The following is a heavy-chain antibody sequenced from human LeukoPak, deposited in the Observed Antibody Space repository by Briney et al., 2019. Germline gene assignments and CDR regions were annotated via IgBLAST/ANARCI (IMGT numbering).Heavy chain of an antibody. D-gene: IGHD2-15*01. CDR1: GYTFTNYG. CDR2: ISAYNGNT. CDR3: ARDLVPTGGRPGSSDY. V-gene: IGHV1-18*01. Sequence: ASVKVSCKASGYTFTNYGISWVRQATGQGLEWMGWISAYNGNTNYAENLQGTVTMTTDKSTSTAYMELRSLRSDDTAVYYCARDLVPTGGRPGSSDYWGQGTLVTVSS. J-gene: IGHJ4*02.